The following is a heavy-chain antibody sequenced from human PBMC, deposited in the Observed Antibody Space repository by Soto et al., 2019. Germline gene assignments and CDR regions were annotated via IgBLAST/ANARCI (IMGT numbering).Heavy chain of an antibody. J-gene: IGHJ4*02. CDR1: GFTFSTYG. V-gene: IGHV3-23*01. D-gene: IGHD1-1*01. Sequence: EVQLLESGGALVQPGGSLRLSCAASGFTFSTYGMSWVRQAPGKGLEWVASLSAAGDATYHAASVRGRFTVSRDNSKDTLFLQKNSLRAQDTAVYYWTRGSAWTGRPSNYWGQGTLVTVSS. CDR2: LSAAGDAT. CDR3: TRGSAWTGRPSNY.